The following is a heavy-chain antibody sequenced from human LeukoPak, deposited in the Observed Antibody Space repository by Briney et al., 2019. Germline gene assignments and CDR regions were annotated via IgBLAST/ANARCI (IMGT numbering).Heavy chain of an antibody. CDR1: GFTFGDYA. D-gene: IGHD2-2*01. CDR3: TRDPPRYCSSTSCYHI. J-gene: IGHJ3*02. Sequence: LPGGSLRLSCTASGFTFGDYAMSWVSQAPGKGLEWVGFIISKAYGGTTEYAASVKGRFTISRDDSKSIAYLQMNSLKTEDTAVYYCTRDPPRYCSSTSCYHIWGQGTMVTVSS. V-gene: IGHV3-49*04. CDR2: IISKAYGGTT.